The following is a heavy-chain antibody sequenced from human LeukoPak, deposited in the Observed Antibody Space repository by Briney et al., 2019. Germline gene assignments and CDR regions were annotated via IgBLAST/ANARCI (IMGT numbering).Heavy chain of an antibody. D-gene: IGHD2-15*01. V-gene: IGHV1-2*02. J-gene: IGHJ2*01. CDR2: IDPNSGCT. Sequence: ASVKVSCKASGYTFTGNHVHWVRQAPGQGLEWMGWIDPNSGCTKYAQKLQDRVTMNSDTSLSTAYMELSGLRSDDTAVYFCAKEADIVSFDLWGRGTLVTVSS. CDR1: GYTFTGNH. CDR3: AKEADIVSFDL.